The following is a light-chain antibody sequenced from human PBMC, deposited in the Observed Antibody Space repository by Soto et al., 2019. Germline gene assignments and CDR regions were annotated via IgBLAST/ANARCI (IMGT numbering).Light chain of an antibody. CDR2: GAS. CDR3: QQYSDWPLT. V-gene: IGKV3-15*01. Sequence: EIVMTQSPATLSVSPGERATLSCRASQTLYNNLAWYQQKLGQAPRLLIYGASARATDIPARFSGSGSGTELTLTISGLQSEDFAISYCQQYSDWPLTFGGGTKVEIK. CDR1: QTLYNN. J-gene: IGKJ4*01.